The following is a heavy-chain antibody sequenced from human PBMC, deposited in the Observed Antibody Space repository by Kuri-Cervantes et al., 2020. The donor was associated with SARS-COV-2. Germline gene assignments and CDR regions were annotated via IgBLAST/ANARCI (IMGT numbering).Heavy chain of an antibody. V-gene: IGHV3-23*01. CDR3: AKDPFYDFWSGRYYDY. D-gene: IGHD3-3*01. J-gene: IGHJ4*02. CDR1: GFTFSSYS. Sequence: GESLKISCAASGFTFSSYSMNWVRQAPGKGLEWVSAISGSGGSTYYADSVKGRFTISRDNSKNTLYLQMNSLRAEDTAVYYCAKDPFYDFWSGRYYDYWGQGTLVTVSS. CDR2: ISGSGGST.